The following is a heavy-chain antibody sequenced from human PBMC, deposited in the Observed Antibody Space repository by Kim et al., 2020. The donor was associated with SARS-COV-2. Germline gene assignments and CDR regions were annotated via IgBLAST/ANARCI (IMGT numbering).Heavy chain of an antibody. D-gene: IGHD3-16*02. CDR2: INHGGTT. Sequence: SETLSLTCAVYGGTFNEYYWSWIRQAPGKGLEWIGEINHGGTTNYNPSLKSRVRLSVDTSKNQFSVELSAVTAADTAVYFCARVRSYYDYTSGTYRHVDFDYWGRGTPVTVSS. CDR3: ARVRSYYDYTSGTYRHVDFDY. V-gene: IGHV4-34*01. CDR1: GGTFNEYY. J-gene: IGHJ4*02.